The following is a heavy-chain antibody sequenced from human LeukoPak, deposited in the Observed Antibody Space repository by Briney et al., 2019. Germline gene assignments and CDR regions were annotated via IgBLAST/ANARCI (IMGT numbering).Heavy chain of an antibody. J-gene: IGHJ5*02. D-gene: IGHD3-3*01. CDR3: ARDIPAYDIFGVVKNWFDP. Sequence: SETLSLTCTVSGGSSSSSSYYWGWIRQPPGKGLEWIGSIYYSGSTYYNPSLKSRVTISVDTSKNQFSLKLSSVTAADTAVYYCARDIPAYDIFGVVKNWFDPWGQGTLVTVSS. CDR2: IYYSGST. CDR1: GGSSSSSSYY. V-gene: IGHV4-39*07.